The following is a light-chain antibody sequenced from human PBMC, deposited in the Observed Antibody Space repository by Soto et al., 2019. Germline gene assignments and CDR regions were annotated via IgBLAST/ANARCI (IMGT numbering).Light chain of an antibody. CDR2: KAS. CDR3: QQYNSLRT. J-gene: IGKJ1*01. V-gene: IGKV1-5*03. Sequence: DIPMTQSPSTLSASVGDRVTITCRASQSISSWLAWYQQKPGKAPKLLIYKASSLESGVQSRFSGSGSGTEFTLTISSLQPDDFATYCCQQYNSLRTFGQGTKVEIK. CDR1: QSISSW.